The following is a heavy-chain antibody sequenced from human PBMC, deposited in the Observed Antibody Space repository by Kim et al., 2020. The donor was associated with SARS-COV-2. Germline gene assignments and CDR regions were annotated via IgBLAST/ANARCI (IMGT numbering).Heavy chain of an antibody. Sequence: GGSLRLSCAASGFTFSSYEMNWVRQAPGKGLEWVSYISSSGSTIYYADSVKGRFTISRDNSKNSLYLQMNSLRAEDTAVYYCAVEMATYYYYYYGMDVSGAGATVTLSS. CDR1: GFTFSSYE. CDR3: AVEMATYYYYYYGMDV. J-gene: IGHJ6*02. V-gene: IGHV3-48*03. CDR2: ISSSGSTI. D-gene: IGHD5-12*01.